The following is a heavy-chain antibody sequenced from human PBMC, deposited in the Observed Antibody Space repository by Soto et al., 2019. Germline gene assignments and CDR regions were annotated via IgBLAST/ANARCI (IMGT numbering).Heavy chain of an antibody. CDR2: IVVGSGNT. V-gene: IGHV1-58*01. D-gene: IGHD3-22*01. CDR1: GFTFTSSA. Sequence: ASVKVSCKASGFTFTSSAVQWVRQARGQRLEWIGWIVVGSGNTNYAQKFQERVTITRDMSTSTAYMELSSLRSEDTAVYYCAADFATYYYDSGAFDTWGQGTLVTVSS. J-gene: IGHJ5*02. CDR3: AADFATYYYDSGAFDT.